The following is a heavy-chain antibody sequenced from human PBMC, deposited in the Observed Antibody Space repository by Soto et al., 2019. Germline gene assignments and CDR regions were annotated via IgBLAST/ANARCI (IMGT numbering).Heavy chain of an antibody. CDR1: GGSFSGYY. J-gene: IGHJ6*02. Sequence: PSETLSLTGAVYGGSFSGYYWSWIRQPPGKGLEWIGEINHSGSTNYNPSLKSRVTISVDTSKNQFSLKLSSVTAADTAVYYCASLIAAARGRGMDVWGQGTTVTVSS. D-gene: IGHD6-13*01. CDR2: INHSGST. CDR3: ASLIAAARGRGMDV. V-gene: IGHV4-34*01.